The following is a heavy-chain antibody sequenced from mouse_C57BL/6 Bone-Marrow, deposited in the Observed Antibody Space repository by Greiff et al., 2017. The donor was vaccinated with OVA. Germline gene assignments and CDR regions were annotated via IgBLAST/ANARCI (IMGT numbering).Heavy chain of an antibody. V-gene: IGHV3-6*01. Sequence: DVQLQESGPGLVKPSQSLSLTCSVTGYSITSGYYWNWIRQFPGNKLEWMGYISYDGSNNYNPSLKNRISITRDTSKNQFFLKLNSVTTEDTATYYCARGTLPFAYWGQGTLVTVSA. CDR2: ISYDGSN. J-gene: IGHJ3*01. CDR1: GYSITSGYY. CDR3: ARGTLPFAY.